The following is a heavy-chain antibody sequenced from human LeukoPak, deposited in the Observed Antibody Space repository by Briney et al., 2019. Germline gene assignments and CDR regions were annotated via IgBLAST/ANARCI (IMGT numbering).Heavy chain of an antibody. CDR1: GFTFSSYG. CDR2: ISYDGSNK. CDR3: ARGPVAGAY. V-gene: IGHV3-30*03. D-gene: IGHD6-19*01. J-gene: IGHJ4*02. Sequence: GGSLRLSCAASGFTFSSYGMHWVRQAPGKGLEWVAVISYDGSNKYYADSVKGRFTISRDNAKNSLYLQMNSLRAEDTAVYYCARGPVAGAYWGQGTLVTVSS.